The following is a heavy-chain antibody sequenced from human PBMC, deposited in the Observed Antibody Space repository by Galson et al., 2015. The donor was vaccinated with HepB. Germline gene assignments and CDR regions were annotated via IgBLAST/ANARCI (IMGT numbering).Heavy chain of an antibody. CDR1: GYTFTGYY. CDR3: AKYHSFGSATTSIT. CDR2: ISLNRGDT. V-gene: IGHV1-2*06. D-gene: IGHD3-3*01. Sequence: SVKVSCKASGYTFTGYYMHWVRQAPGQGLEWMGRISLNRGDTNYAQKFQGRVTMTRDRSVSTVYMELTRLTSDDTAVYYCAKYHSFGSATTSITWGQGTLVIVSS. J-gene: IGHJ4*02.